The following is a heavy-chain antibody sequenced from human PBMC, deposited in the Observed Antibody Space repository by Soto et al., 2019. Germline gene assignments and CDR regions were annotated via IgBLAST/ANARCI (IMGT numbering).Heavy chain of an antibody. CDR1: GFTFSSYW. Sequence: GGSLRLSCAASGFTFSSYWMSWVRQAPGKGLEWVANIKQDGSEKYYVDSVKGRFTISRDNAKNSLYLQMNSLRAEDTAVYYCARIRGVISGYYYGMDVWGQGTTVTVSS. CDR3: ARIRGVISGYYYGMDV. CDR2: IKQDGSEK. J-gene: IGHJ6*02. D-gene: IGHD3-10*01. V-gene: IGHV3-7*03.